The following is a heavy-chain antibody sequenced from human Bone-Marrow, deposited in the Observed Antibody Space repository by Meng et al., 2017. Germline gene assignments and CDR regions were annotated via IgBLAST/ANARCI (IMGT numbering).Heavy chain of an antibody. J-gene: IGHJ5*02. CDR2: INHSGST. CDR1: GGSCSDYY. V-gene: IGHV4-34*01. CDR3: ARLCPKWAPSVGWFDP. Sequence: QGPLQRWSLGVLEPSETLSRTCVVSGGSCSDYYWSSIRQPPGKGLEWIGEINHSGSTNYNPSLKTRVTISVDTSKNQFSLKLSSVTAADMAVYYCARLCPKWAPSVGWFDPWGQGTLFTVSS. D-gene: IGHD2-15*01.